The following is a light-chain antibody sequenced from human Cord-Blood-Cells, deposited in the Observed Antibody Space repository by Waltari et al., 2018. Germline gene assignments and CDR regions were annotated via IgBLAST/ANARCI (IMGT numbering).Light chain of an antibody. Sequence: QSALTQPASVSGSPGQSITISCTGTSSDVGSYNLVSWYQQHPGKAPKLMIYEGSKRPSGVSNRFSGSKSDNTASLTISGLQAEDEADYYCCSYAGSYVFGTGTKVTVL. CDR3: CSYAGSYV. V-gene: IGLV2-23*01. CDR1: SSDVGSYNL. CDR2: EGS. J-gene: IGLJ1*01.